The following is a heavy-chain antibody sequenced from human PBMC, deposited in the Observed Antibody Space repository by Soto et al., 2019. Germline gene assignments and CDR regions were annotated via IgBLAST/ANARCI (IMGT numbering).Heavy chain of an antibody. V-gene: IGHV3-48*02. D-gene: IGHD2-2*01. Sequence: EVQLVESGGGLVQPGGSLRLSCAASGFTFSSYSMNWVRQAPGKGLEWVSYISSSSSTIYYADSVKGRFTISRDNAKNSLYLQMNSRRDEDTAVYYCARESAALNWFDPWGQGTLVTVSS. CDR3: ARESAALNWFDP. J-gene: IGHJ5*02. CDR2: ISSSSSTI. CDR1: GFTFSSYS.